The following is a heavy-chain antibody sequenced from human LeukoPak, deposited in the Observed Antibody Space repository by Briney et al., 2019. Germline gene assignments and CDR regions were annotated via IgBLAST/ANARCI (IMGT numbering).Heavy chain of an antibody. V-gene: IGHV3-7*01. Sequence: GGSLRLSCAASGFIFSQSWMSWVRLAPGKGPEWVANIKGDGSDKYYVDSVKGRFTISRDNTRNSVYLQMNSLRADDTATYYCARDDFSGSYCDWGQGTLVTVSS. CDR1: GFIFSQSW. D-gene: IGHD1-26*01. CDR2: IKGDGSDK. CDR3: ARDDFSGSYCD. J-gene: IGHJ4*02.